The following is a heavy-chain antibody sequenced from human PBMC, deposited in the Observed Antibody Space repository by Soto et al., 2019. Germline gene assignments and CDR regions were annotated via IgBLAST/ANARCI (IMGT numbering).Heavy chain of an antibody. CDR3: ARSRIAVADHYYYYGMDV. CDR1: GGTFSSYA. D-gene: IGHD6-19*01. J-gene: IGHJ6*02. CDR2: IIPIFGTA. Sequence: QVQLVQSGAEVKKPGSSVKVSCKASGGTFSSYAISWVRQAPGQGLEWMGGIIPIFGTANYAQKFQGRVKITADESTSTAYMELSRLRSEDTAVYYCARSRIAVADHYYYYGMDVWGQGTTVTVSS. V-gene: IGHV1-69*12.